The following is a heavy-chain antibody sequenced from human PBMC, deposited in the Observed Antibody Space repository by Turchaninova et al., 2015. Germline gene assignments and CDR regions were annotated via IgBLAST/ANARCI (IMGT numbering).Heavy chain of an antibody. V-gene: IGHV4-38-2*01. CDR2: VYHDGYH. CDR1: GRPISSPYY. Sequence: QVQLQESGPGLVKPSETMSLTCAVSGRPISSPYYWGWNRQSPGKGLEWVGIVYHDGYHYYNPAPQDPLLNPVNHSQNPVSLKLDSVTAAGTGVYYCARRRGPSPFEYWGQGVLGAVSS. CDR3: ARRRGPSPFEY. J-gene: IGHJ4*02.